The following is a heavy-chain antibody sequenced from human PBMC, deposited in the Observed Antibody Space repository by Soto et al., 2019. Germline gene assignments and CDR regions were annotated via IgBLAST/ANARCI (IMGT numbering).Heavy chain of an antibody. CDR1: GGSFSEYF. CDR2: IHYRGKT. J-gene: IGHJ6*02. Sequence: SETLSLTCAVYGGSFSEYFWSWIRQSPGKGLEWIGEIHYRGKTHYNPSLKSRVAITVDTSKNQFSLRLNPVTAADTAPSYCARQPVCAAGKCSFYQNGLDVWGQGTMVTVSS. D-gene: IGHD3-10*02. CDR3: ARQPVCAAGKCSFYQNGLDV. V-gene: IGHV4-34*01.